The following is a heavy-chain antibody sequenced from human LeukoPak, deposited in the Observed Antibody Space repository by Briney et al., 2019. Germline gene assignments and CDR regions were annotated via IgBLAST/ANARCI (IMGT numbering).Heavy chain of an antibody. CDR3: ARDFEAETAVYFDY. V-gene: IGHV3-21*01. D-gene: IGHD6-13*01. CDR1: GFTFSSYS. Sequence: PGGSLRLSCAASGFTFSSYSMNWVRQAPGKGLEWVSSISSSSSYIYYADSVKGRFTISRDNAKNSLYLQMNSLRAEDTAVYYCARDFEAETAVYFDYWGQGTLVTVSS. CDR2: ISSSSSYI. J-gene: IGHJ4*02.